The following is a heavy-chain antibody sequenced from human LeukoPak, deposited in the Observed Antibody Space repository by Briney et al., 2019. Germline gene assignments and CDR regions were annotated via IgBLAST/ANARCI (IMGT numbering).Heavy chain of an antibody. CDR1: GFTFSSYA. CDR2: ISGSGGST. Sequence: GGSLRLSCAASGFTFSSYAMSWVRQAPGKGLEWVSAISGSGGSTYYADPVKGRFTISRDNSKNTLYLQMNSLRAEDTAVYYCAKGLSILTGQYYFDYWGQGTLVTVSS. V-gene: IGHV3-23*01. CDR3: AKGLSILTGQYYFDY. J-gene: IGHJ4*02. D-gene: IGHD3-9*01.